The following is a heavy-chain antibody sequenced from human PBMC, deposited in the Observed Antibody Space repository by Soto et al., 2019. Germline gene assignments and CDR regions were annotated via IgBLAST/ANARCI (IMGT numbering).Heavy chain of an antibody. CDR1: GFSFSSYA. CDR2: LWYDGSNQ. V-gene: IGHV3-33*01. Sequence: QVQLVESGGGVVQPGTSLRLSCAASGFSFSSYAMHWVRQAPGKGLEWVAALWYDGSNQNYAEPVKGRFTISRDNSKRTVYLQINSLKAEDTAVYYCARDINDFWSGYLYWGQGTLVTVSS. CDR3: ARDINDFWSGYLY. D-gene: IGHD3-3*01. J-gene: IGHJ4*02.